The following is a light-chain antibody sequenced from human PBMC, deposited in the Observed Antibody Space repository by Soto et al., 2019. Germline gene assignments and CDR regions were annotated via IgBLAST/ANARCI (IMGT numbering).Light chain of an antibody. J-gene: IGKJ1*01. CDR2: AAS. Sequence: DIQVAQSPSSLSASVGDRVTITCRASQRIDNFLAWYQQKPGKVPKLLIYAASTLESGVPSRFSASSCGIDSPLTSSRLQPEDAATYYCQRYNSRPRTFGQGTKLEI. CDR3: QRYNSRPRT. CDR1: QRIDNF. V-gene: IGKV1-27*01.